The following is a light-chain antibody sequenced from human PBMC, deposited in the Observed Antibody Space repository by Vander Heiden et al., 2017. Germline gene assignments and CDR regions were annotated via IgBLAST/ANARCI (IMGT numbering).Light chain of an antibody. Sequence: QSALTQPASVSGSPGQSLTIPCTGTSSDVGAYNYVSWYQQHPGKAPKLIIYDVTNRPSGVSNRFSGSKSGNTASLTTSGLQAEDEADYYCSSYTSSNTLVFGTGTKVTVL. J-gene: IGLJ1*01. CDR1: SSDVGAYNY. V-gene: IGLV2-14*03. CDR3: SSYTSSNTLV. CDR2: DVT.